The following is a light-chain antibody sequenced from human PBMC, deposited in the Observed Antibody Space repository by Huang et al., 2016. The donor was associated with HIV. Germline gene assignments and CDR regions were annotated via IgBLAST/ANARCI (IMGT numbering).Light chain of an antibody. Sequence: DIQMTQSPPSLSASVGDRVTITCRTNESVYNYLNWYRQKPGKAPEFLIYAASSLRSGVPSRFSGSGSGTEFTLTITSLQPHDLATYYCQQSYNTPRTFGQGTNLEIK. V-gene: IGKV1-39*01. CDR2: AAS. CDR3: QQSYNTPRT. CDR1: ESVYNY. J-gene: IGKJ1*01.